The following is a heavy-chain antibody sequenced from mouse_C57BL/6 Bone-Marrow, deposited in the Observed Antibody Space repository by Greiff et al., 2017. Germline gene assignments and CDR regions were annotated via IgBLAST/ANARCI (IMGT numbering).Heavy chain of an antibody. V-gene: IGHV1-81*01. CDR1: GYTFTSYG. CDR3: ARRRGIPFAY. D-gene: IGHD2-14*01. J-gene: IGHJ3*01. CDR2: IYPRSGNT. Sequence: LEESGAELARPGASVKLSCKASGYTFTSYGISWVKQRTGQGLEWIGEIYPRSGNTYYNEKFKGKATLTADKSSSTAYMELRSLTSEDSAVYFCARRRGIPFAYWGQGTLVTVSA.